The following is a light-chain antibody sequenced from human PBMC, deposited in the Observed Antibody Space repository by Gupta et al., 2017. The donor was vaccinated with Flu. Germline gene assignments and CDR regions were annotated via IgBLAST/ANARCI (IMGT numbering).Light chain of an antibody. V-gene: IGKV1-39*01. CDR3: QQSYSPLPGT. CDR1: QRINTY. J-gene: IGKJ2*01. CDR2: AAS. Sequence: IQMTQFPSSLSASVGDRVTITCRASQRINTYLNWYQQKPGKAPNLLISAASTLRSGVPSRFSGSGSGTDFTLTISGLQPEDVATYYCQQSYSPLPGTFGQGTKLEIK.